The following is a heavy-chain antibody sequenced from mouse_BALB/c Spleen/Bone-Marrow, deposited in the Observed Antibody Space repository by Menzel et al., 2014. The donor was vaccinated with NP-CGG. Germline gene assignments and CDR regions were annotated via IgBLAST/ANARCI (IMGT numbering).Heavy chain of an antibody. V-gene: IGHV14-1*02. J-gene: IGHJ4*01. CDR3: ARGDGYAMDY. CDR2: IDPENGNT. Sequence: EVQLVESGAEIVRPGALVKLSCKASGFNIKDYYMQWVKQRPEQGLEWIGWIDPENGNTIYDPKFQGKASITADTSSNTAYLQLSSLTSEDTAVYYCARGDGYAMDYLGQGTSVTVSS. CDR1: GFNIKDYY.